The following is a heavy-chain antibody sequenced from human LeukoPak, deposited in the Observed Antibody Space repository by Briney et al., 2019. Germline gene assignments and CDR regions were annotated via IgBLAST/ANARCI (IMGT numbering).Heavy chain of an antibody. CDR2: ISGSGGST. Sequence: PGGSLRLSCAASGFTFSSYAMSWVRQAPGKGLEWASAISGSGGSTYYADSVKGRFTISRDNSKNTLYLQMNSLRAEDTAVYYCAKREMIQLWFRLDYWGQGTLVTVS. CDR3: AKREMIQLWFRLDY. CDR1: GFTFSSYA. J-gene: IGHJ4*02. D-gene: IGHD5-18*01. V-gene: IGHV3-23*01.